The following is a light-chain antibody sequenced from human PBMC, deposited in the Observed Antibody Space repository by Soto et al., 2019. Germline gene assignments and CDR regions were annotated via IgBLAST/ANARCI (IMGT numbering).Light chain of an antibody. J-gene: IGLJ3*02. CDR2: EVN. CDR3: SSYTSSSTWV. CDR1: SSDVGGYKY. Sequence: QSALTQPASVSGSPGQSITISCIGTSSDVGGYKYVSWYQQHPGKAPKLMIYEVNNRPSGVSNRFSGSKSGNTASLTISGLQAEDEADYYCSSYTSSSTWVFGGGTKVTVL. V-gene: IGLV2-14*01.